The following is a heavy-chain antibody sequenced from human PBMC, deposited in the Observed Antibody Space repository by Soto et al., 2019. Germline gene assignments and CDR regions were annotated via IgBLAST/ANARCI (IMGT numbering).Heavy chain of an antibody. CDR3: AHRPRGFSYYFDY. CDR1: GFSLTTRGVG. J-gene: IGHJ4*02. V-gene: IGHV2-5*01. CDR2: IHWYDDE. Sequence: QITLKESGPTLVKPTQNLTLTCTFSGFSLTTRGVGVGWIRQPPGKAREWLALIHWYDDEGYSPSLKSRLTITTDPSKHPVALTMTNMDPVDTATYYCAHRPRGFSYYFDYWGQGTLVTVSS. D-gene: IGHD3-10*01.